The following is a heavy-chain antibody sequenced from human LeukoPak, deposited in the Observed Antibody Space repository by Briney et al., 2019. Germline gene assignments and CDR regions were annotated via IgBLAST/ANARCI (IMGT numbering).Heavy chain of an antibody. J-gene: IGHJ2*01. CDR2: IKSDGSST. Sequence: GGSLRLSCAASGFTFSTYWMHWVRQAPGKGLVWVSRIKSDGSSTSYADSAKGRFIISRDNAKNTLYLHLNSLRAEDTAVYYCAKGKGPTANWYFDVWGRGTLVTVSS. CDR1: GFTFSTYW. V-gene: IGHV3-74*01. D-gene: IGHD2-21*02. CDR3: AKGKGPTANWYFDV.